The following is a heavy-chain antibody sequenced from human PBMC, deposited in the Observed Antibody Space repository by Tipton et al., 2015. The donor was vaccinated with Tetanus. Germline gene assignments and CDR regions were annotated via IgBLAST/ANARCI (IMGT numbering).Heavy chain of an antibody. J-gene: IGHJ5*02. D-gene: IGHD3-3*01. CDR2: ISGTGTTV. Sequence: SLRLSCAASGFTFDDYTMHWVRQAPGKGLVWVSHISGTGTTVDYADSVKGRFTISRDNAKNSLYLQMNSLRDEDTAIYYCARDFRPIFGVAQPFDPWGQGTLVTVSS. CDR1: GFTFDDYT. V-gene: IGHV3-48*02. CDR3: ARDFRPIFGVAQPFDP.